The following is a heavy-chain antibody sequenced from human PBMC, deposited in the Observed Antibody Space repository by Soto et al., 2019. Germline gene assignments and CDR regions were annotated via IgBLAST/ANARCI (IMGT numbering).Heavy chain of an antibody. CDR3: ARYYDSSGYYESFK. CDR1: GGSISSGGYY. CDR2: IYYSGST. Sequence: PSETLSLTCTVSGGSISSGGYYWSWIRQHPGKGLEWIGYIYYSGSTYYNPSLKSRVTISVDTSKNQFSLKLSSVTAADTAVYYCARYYDSSGYYESFKWGQGTLVTAPQ. J-gene: IGHJ4*02. D-gene: IGHD3-22*01. V-gene: IGHV4-31*03.